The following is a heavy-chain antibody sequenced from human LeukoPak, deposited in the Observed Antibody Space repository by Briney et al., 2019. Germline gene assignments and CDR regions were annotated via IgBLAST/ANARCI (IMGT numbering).Heavy chain of an antibody. CDR3: AKDPRGYYYDSSGYMTPGDY. J-gene: IGHJ4*02. D-gene: IGHD3-22*01. V-gene: IGHV3-23*01. CDR1: GFTFSSYA. CDR2: ISGSGGST. Sequence: GGSLRLSCAASGFTFSSYAMSWVRQAPGKGLEWVSAISGSGGSTYYADSVKGRFTISRDNSKNTLYLQMNSLRAEDTAVYYCAKDPRGYYYDSSGYMTPGDYWGQGTLVTVSS.